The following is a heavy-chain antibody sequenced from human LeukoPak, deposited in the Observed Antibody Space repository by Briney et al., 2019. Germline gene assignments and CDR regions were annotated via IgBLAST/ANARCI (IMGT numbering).Heavy chain of an antibody. CDR3: ATAVSTAAGTRWFDP. CDR1: GYTLTELS. V-gene: IGHV1-24*01. J-gene: IGHJ5*02. CDR2: FDPEDGET. D-gene: IGHD6-13*01. Sequence: GASVKVSCKVSGYTLTELSMHWVRQAPGKGLEWMGGFDPEDGETIYAQKFQGRVTMTEDTSTDTAYMELSSLRSEDTAVYYCATAVSTAAGTRWFDPWGQGTLVTVSS.